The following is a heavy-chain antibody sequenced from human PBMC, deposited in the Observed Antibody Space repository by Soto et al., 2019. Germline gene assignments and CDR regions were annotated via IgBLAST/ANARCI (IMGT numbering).Heavy chain of an antibody. Sequence: GGSLRLSCAAPESIFSSYAMHWVRQTPGKGLEWVAVISYDGSNKYYADSVKGRFTISRDNSKNTLYLQMNSLRAEDTTVYYCARDYSERGARFDYWGQGTLVTVSS. CDR3: ARDYSERGARFDY. J-gene: IGHJ4*02. CDR1: ESIFSSYA. D-gene: IGHD4-4*01. V-gene: IGHV3-30-3*01. CDR2: ISYDGSNK.